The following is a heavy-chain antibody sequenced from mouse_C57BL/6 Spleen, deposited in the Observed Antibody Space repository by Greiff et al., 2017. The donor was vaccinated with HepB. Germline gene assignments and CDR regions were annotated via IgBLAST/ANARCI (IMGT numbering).Heavy chain of an antibody. J-gene: IGHJ4*01. Sequence: QVQLQQPGAELVKPGASVKMSCKASGYTFPSYWITWVKQRPGQGLEWIGDIYPGSGSTNYNEKFKSKATLTVDTSSSTAYMQLSSLTSEDSAVYYCARWGPYYAMDYWGQGTSVTVSS. V-gene: IGHV1-55*01. CDR1: GYTFPSYW. CDR2: IYPGSGST. CDR3: ARWGPYYAMDY.